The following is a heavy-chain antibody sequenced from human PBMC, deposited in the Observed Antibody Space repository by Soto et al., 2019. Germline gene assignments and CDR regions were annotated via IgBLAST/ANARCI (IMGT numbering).Heavy chain of an antibody. CDR2: ITFRGDNT. V-gene: IGHV3-23*01. CDR1: GFTFSSYA. D-gene: IGHD1-26*01. CDR3: AKLGTMGVFDN. J-gene: IGHJ4*02. Sequence: EVQLLESGGGLVPPGGALRLSCAASGFTFSSYAMSWVRQAPGKGLEWLAGITFRGDNTYYADSVKGRFTLSRDNSRHRLDLQMNSLKVEDTALYYCAKLGTMGVFDNWGQGTLLTVSS.